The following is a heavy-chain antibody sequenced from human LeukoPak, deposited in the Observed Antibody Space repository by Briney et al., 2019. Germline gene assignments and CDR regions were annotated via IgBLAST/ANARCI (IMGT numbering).Heavy chain of an antibody. V-gene: IGHV4-31*03. Sequence: PSETLSLTCTVSGGSISSGGYYWSWIRQHPGKGLEWIGYITDSGSTYHNPSLKSRVTISVDTSKNQFSLKLSSVTAADTAVYYCTTLTTSNYYYYYGMDVWGQGTTVTVSS. CDR3: TTLTTSNYYYYYGMDV. CDR1: GGSISSGGYY. CDR2: ITDSGST. J-gene: IGHJ6*02. D-gene: IGHD1-14*01.